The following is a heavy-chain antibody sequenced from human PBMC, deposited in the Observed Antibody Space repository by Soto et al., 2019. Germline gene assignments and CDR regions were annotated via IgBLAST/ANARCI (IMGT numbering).Heavy chain of an antibody. CDR2: ITGNGANT. V-gene: IGHV3-23*01. CDR3: ASSRRGGF. D-gene: IGHD5-12*01. J-gene: IGHJ4*02. Sequence: EVQLLESGGGLVQPGGSLRLSCAASGFTFSSYAMSWVRQAPGKGLEWVSEITGNGANTNYADSVKGRFTISRDNSKNTLSLQMNSLRAEDTAVYHCASSRRGGFWGQGTLVTVSS. CDR1: GFTFSSYA.